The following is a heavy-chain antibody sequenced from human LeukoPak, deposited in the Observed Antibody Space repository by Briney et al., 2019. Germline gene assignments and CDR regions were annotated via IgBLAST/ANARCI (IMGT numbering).Heavy chain of an antibody. CDR2: INPSGGST. CDR1: GYTFTSFH. J-gene: IGHJ4*02. V-gene: IGHV1-46*01. CDR3: AREMATSSFDY. Sequence: GASVKVSCKASGYTFTSFHMHWVRQAPGRGLEWMGIINPSGGSTSYAQKFQGRVTMTRDTSTRVYMELSSLRSKDTAVYYCAREMATSSFDYWGQGTLVTVSS. D-gene: IGHD5-24*01.